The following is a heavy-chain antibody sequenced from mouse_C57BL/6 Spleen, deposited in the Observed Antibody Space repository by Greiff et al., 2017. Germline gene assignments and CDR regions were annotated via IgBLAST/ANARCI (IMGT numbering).Heavy chain of an antibody. CDR3: ARPGYVYEDWFAY. V-gene: IGHV1-81*01. J-gene: IGHJ3*01. CDR1: GYTFTSYG. D-gene: IGHD2-2*01. CDR2: IYPRSGNK. Sequence: VHLVESGAELARPGASVKLSCKASGYTFTSYGLSWVKQRTGQGLEWIGEIYPRSGNKYYNEKFKGKATLTADKSSSTAYKELRSLTSEDSAVYFCARPGYVYEDWFAYWGQGTLVTVSA.